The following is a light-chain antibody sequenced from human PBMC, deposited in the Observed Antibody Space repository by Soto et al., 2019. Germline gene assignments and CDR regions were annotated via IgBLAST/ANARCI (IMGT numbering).Light chain of an antibody. J-gene: IGLJ2*01. Sequence: QSALTQPASGSGSPGQSITISCTGTSSDVGGYNYVSWYQQHPGKAPKLMIYDVSNRPSGVSNRFSGSKSGNTASLTISGLQAEDEADYYCSSYTCSSTLVVFGGGTKLTVL. V-gene: IGLV2-14*01. CDR2: DVS. CDR1: SSDVGGYNY. CDR3: SSYTCSSTLVV.